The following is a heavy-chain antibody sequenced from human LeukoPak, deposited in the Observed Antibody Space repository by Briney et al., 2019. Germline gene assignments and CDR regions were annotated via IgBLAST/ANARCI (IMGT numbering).Heavy chain of an antibody. V-gene: IGHV1-8*01. J-gene: IGHJ3*01. Sequence: GASVKVSCKASGYTFTCHDINWVRQATGQGLEWMGWMNPNSGNTGYAQKFQGRVTMTRNTSISTAYMALSSLISEDTAVYYCARGPMYSGSLDAFDLWGRGTMVTVSS. CDR1: GYTFTCHD. CDR3: ARGPMYSGSLDAFDL. CDR2: MNPNSGNT. D-gene: IGHD1-26*01.